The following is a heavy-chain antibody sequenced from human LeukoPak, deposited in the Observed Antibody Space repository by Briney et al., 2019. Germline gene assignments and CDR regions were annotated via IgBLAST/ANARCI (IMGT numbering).Heavy chain of an antibody. V-gene: IGHV4-59*08. D-gene: IGHD3-22*01. CDR3: ARRPGGYALSWLDP. CDR1: GVSISSYY. J-gene: IGHJ5*02. Sequence: PSETLSLTCTVSGVSISSYYWSWLRQPPGKGLEWIGYIYYSGSTNCNPSLKRRVTISVATSKNQFSLRLSPVTAADTAVYYGARRPGGYALSWLDPWGQGPLVTVSS. CDR2: IYYSGST.